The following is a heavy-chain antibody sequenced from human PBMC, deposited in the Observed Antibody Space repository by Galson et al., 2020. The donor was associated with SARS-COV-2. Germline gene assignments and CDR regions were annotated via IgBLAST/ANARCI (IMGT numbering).Heavy chain of an antibody. CDR2: MYYSGST. D-gene: IGHD3-10*01. Sequence: SETLSLTCTVSGDSISSNSFYWAWIRQPPGKGLEWIGSMYYSGSTYYTPPLKSRVTISLDTSKNQFSLKLSSVTAADTAVYYCARQIRGFGDDWFDPWGQGILVTVSS. J-gene: IGHJ5*02. V-gene: IGHV4-39*01. CDR3: ARQIRGFGDDWFDP. CDR1: GDSISSNSFY.